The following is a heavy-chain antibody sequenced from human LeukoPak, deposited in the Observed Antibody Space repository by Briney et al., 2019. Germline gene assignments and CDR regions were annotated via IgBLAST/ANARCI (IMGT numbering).Heavy chain of an antibody. V-gene: IGHV4-59*03. J-gene: IGHJ3*02. CDR3: ATGPALLDAFDI. D-gene: IGHD2-2*01. CDR2: IFYSGST. CDR1: GGSISPYY. Sequence: SETLSLTCTVSGGSISPYYWSWIRQPPGEGLEWIGYIFYSGSTNYNPSLKSRVTISVDTSKNQFSLKLSSVAAADTAVYYCATGPALLDAFDIWGQGTMVTVSS.